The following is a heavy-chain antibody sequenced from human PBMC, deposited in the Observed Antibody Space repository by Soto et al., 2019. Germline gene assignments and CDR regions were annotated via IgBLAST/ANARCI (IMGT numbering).Heavy chain of an antibody. CDR1: GFTFSNYA. V-gene: IGHV3-23*01. D-gene: IGHD1-26*01. Sequence: EVQVLESGGGLVQPGGSLRLSCAASGFTFSNYAMTWVRQAPGKGLECVSAITGSGGTTSYAGSVKGRFTISRDNSKNTLYLQMNSLRAEDTAVYYCAKTYRGSYWGLFDFWGQGTLVTVSS. CDR2: ITGSGGTT. CDR3: AKTYRGSYWGLFDF. J-gene: IGHJ4*02.